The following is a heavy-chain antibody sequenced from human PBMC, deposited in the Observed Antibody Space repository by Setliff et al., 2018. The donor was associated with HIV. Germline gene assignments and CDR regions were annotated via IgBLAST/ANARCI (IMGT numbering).Heavy chain of an antibody. D-gene: IGHD2-21*02. CDR2: IHSSGST. CDR3: ATLDHSGGNFLAY. J-gene: IGHJ4*02. Sequence: SETLSLTCTVSGGSVNDFYCNWIRQPPGKGPEWIGYIHSSGSTIYNPSLKSRITISLDTSKEQFSLELNSATAADTAVYYCATLDHSGGNFLAYWGQGSLVTVSS. V-gene: IGHV4-4*09. CDR1: GGSVNDFY.